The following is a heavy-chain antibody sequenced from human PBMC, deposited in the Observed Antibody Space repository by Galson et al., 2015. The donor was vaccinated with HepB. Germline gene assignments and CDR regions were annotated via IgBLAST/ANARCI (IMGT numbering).Heavy chain of an antibody. Sequence: SLRLSCAASGFTFSNSAMGWVRQAPGKGLEWVSSISVSSDTTYYADSVKGRFTISRDNSKNTLSLQMNSLRAEDTAVYYCAKVVGLIDPFDIWGQGTMVTVSS. J-gene: IGHJ3*02. CDR2: ISVSSDTT. CDR1: GFTFSNSA. V-gene: IGHV3-23*01. CDR3: AKVVGLIDPFDI. D-gene: IGHD1-26*01.